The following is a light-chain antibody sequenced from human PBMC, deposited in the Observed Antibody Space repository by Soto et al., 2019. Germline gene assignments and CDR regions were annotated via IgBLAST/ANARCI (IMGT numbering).Light chain of an antibody. CDR3: QQSFHTSQT. V-gene: IGKV1-39*01. Sequence: DIQMTQSPTSLSASVGDRVTITCRASHSISNNLNWYQQKPGKAPKLLIYSASSLHGGAPSRFSGSGSGTEFTLTISSLQPEDFATYYCQQSFHTSQTFGQGTKLEIK. J-gene: IGKJ2*01. CDR2: SAS. CDR1: HSISNN.